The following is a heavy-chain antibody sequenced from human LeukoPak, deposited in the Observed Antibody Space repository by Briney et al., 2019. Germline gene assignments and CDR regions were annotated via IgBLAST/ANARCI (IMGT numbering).Heavy chain of an antibody. CDR1: GFTFSSYW. CDR3: AKDEIGYSGYDY. V-gene: IGHV3-74*01. CDR2: INSDGSST. Sequence: GGSLRLSCAASGFTFSSYWMHWVRQAPGKGLVWVSRINSDGSSTSYADSVKGRFTISRDNAKNTLYLQMNSLRAEDTAVYYCAKDEIGYSGYDYWGQGTLVTVSS. J-gene: IGHJ4*02. D-gene: IGHD5-12*01.